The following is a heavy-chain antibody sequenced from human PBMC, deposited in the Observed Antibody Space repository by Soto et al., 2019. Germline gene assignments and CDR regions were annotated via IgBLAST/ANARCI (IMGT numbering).Heavy chain of an antibody. D-gene: IGHD1-7*01. CDR3: ARGGNWNYDYYYYYGMDV. J-gene: IGHJ6*02. V-gene: IGHV1-3*01. CDR1: GYTFTSYA. CDR2: INAGNGNT. Sequence: GASVKVSCKASGYTFTSYAMHWVRQAPGQRLEWMGWINAGNGNTKYSQKFQGRVTITRDTSASTAYMELSSLRSEDTAVYYCARGGNWNYDYYYYYGMDVWGQGTTVTVS.